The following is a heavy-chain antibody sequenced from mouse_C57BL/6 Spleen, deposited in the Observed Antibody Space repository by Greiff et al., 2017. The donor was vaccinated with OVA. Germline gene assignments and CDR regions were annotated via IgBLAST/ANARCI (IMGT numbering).Heavy chain of an antibody. D-gene: IGHD1-1*01. J-gene: IGHJ4*01. CDR3: AITTVVAPYAMDY. CDR2: IWSGGST. V-gene: IGHV2-2*01. Sequence: VKLVESGPGLVQPSQSLSITCTVSGFSLTSYGVHWVRQSPGKGLEWLGVIWSGGSTDYNAAFISRLSISKDNSKSQVFFKMNSLQADDTAIYYCAITTVVAPYAMDYWGQGTSVTVSS. CDR1: GFSLTSYG.